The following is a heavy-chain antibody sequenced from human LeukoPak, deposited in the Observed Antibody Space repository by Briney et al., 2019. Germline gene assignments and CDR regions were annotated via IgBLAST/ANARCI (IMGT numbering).Heavy chain of an antibody. V-gene: IGHV3-7*01. D-gene: IGHD3-16*01. CDR2: IKKDGSEK. CDR3: ARVTRGGTFYFDY. Sequence: PGGSLTLSCAASEFTFSSYWLSWVRPAPGKGLEWVANIKKDGSEKYYLDSVKGRFTISRDNAKNSLYLQMNSLRAEHTAVYYCARVTRGGTFYFDYWGEGTLVTVSS. CDR1: EFTFSSYW. J-gene: IGHJ4*02.